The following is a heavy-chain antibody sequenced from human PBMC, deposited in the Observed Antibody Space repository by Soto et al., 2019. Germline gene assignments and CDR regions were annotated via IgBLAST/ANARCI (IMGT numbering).Heavy chain of an antibody. CDR1: GFTFSSYA. CDR3: ASGIDP. CDR2: IKADGSET. Sequence: GGSLRLSCAASGFTFSSYAMNWVRQAPGKGLEWVANIKADGSETAYVDSVKGRFTISRDNAKKFLYLQMNSLRVDDTAVYYCASGIDPWGQGTLVTVSS. V-gene: IGHV3-7*05. J-gene: IGHJ5*02.